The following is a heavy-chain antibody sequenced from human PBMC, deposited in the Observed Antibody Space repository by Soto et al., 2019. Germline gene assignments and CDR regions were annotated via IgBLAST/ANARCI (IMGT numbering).Heavy chain of an antibody. J-gene: IGHJ4*02. Sequence: PSETLSLTCTVSGGSISSSSYYWGWIRQPPGKGLEWIGSIYYSGSTYYNPSLKSRVTISVDTSKNQFSLKLSSVTAADTAVYYCASLVRGVIRSFDYWGQGTLVTRLL. V-gene: IGHV4-39*01. CDR3: ASLVRGVIRSFDY. D-gene: IGHD3-10*01. CDR2: IYYSGST. CDR1: GGSISSSSYY.